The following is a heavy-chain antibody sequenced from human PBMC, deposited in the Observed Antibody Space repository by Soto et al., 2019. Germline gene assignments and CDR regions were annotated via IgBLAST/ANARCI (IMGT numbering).Heavy chain of an antibody. Sequence: LVESGGGVVQPRTSLTLSCAASGFPFHASGLQWLRQPPGKGLECVAVIYYDGTTKYYADSVKGRFTISRDNSKTSVYLQMNRLTVNDTAVYYCARGSGVADSWGQGTLVTV. D-gene: IGHD3-10*01. J-gene: IGHJ5*01. CDR2: IYYDGTTK. V-gene: IGHV3-33*01. CDR1: GFPFHASG. CDR3: ARGSGVADS.